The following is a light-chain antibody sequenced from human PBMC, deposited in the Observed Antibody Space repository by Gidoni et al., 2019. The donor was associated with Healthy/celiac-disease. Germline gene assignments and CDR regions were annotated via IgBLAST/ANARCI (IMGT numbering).Light chain of an antibody. V-gene: IGKV3-20*01. Sequence: EIVLTQSPGTLSLSPGERATLSCRASQSVSSSYLAWYQQKPGQAPRLRIYGASSKATGIPDRFSGSGSGTDFTLTISRLEPEDFAVYYCQQYGSSPGGTFGQGTKVEIK. CDR1: QSVSSSY. CDR3: QQYGSSPGGT. J-gene: IGKJ1*01. CDR2: GAS.